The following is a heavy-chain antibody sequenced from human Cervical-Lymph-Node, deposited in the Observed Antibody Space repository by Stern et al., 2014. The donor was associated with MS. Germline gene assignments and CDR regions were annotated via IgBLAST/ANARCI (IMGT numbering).Heavy chain of an antibody. J-gene: IGHJ4*02. CDR1: GFTFSDYS. Sequence: EMQLVESGGGLVKPGGSLRLSCVASGFTFSDYSFTWVRQAPGKGLEWVSSISRTSTYIYYADSVRGRFTISRDNARKSLYLQVNSLRAEDTAIYYCARSSAVTDNDYWGQGTLVAVSS. CDR2: ISRTSTYI. D-gene: IGHD6-19*01. CDR3: ARSSAVTDNDY. V-gene: IGHV3-21*01.